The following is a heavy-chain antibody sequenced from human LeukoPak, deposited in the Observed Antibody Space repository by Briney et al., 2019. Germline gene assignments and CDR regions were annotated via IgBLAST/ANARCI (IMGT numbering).Heavy chain of an antibody. CDR2: IIPIFGTA. V-gene: IGHV1-69*05. J-gene: IGHJ1*01. Sequence: SVKVSCKASGGTFSSYAISWVRQAPGQGLEWMGVIIPIFGTANYAQKFQGRVTITTDESTSTAYMELSSLRSEDTAVYYCAVEMATIFHPRKLTAEYFQHWGQGTLVTVSS. CDR3: AVEMATIFHPRKLTAEYFQH. D-gene: IGHD5-24*01. CDR1: GGTFSSYA.